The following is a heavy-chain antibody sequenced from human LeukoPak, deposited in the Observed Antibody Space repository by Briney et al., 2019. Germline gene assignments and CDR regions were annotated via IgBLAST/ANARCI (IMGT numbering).Heavy chain of an antibody. J-gene: IGHJ4*02. CDR3: ARDRPTGSYYSIDY. CDR2: IWYDGSNK. Sequence: GGSLRLSCSASGFTFISYAMHWVRQAPGQGLEWVALIWYDGSNKYYADSVKGRFTISRDNSKNTVYQQMNSLRVEDTAIYYCARDRPTGSYYSIDYWGQGTLATVSS. CDR1: GFTFISYA. D-gene: IGHD1-26*01. V-gene: IGHV3-33*08.